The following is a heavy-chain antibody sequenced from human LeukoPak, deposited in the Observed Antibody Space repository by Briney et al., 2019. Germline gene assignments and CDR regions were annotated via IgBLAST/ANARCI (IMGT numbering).Heavy chain of an antibody. CDR3: AREDCSSTSCYDPLLDV. J-gene: IGHJ6*02. CDR2: TNHSGST. Sequence: SGTWSLPCPVSGGPLSRSNWGGWAGNPPGKGRSGIGETNHSGSTNYNPSLKSRVTISVDKSMNQFSLNLSSVTAADTAVYYCAREDCSSTSCYDPLLDVWGQGTTVTVSS. D-gene: IGHD2-2*01. CDR1: GGPLSRSNW. V-gene: IGHV4-4*02.